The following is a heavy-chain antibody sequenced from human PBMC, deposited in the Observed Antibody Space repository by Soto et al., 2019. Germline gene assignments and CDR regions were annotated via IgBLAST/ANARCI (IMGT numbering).Heavy chain of an antibody. CDR1: GGSFSGYY. Sequence: SSETLSLTCAVYGGSFSGYYWSWIRQPPGKGLEWIGEINHSGSTNYNPSLKSRVTISVDTSKNQFSLKLSSVTAADTAVYYCASGYGDQLYYFDYWGQGTLVTVSS. V-gene: IGHV4-34*01. D-gene: IGHD4-17*01. CDR3: ASGYGDQLYYFDY. J-gene: IGHJ4*02. CDR2: INHSGST.